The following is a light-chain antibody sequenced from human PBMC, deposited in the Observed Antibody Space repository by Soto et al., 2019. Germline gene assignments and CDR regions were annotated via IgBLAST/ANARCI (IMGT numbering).Light chain of an antibody. V-gene: IGKV1-39*01. CDR3: QQSYRTQHT. Sequence: DIQMTQSPSSLSASVGDRVTITCRASQGVSAYLLWYQQTQGRAPKLLIYSASNLISGVPTRFSGSGSETSLTLTISSLQPENFATYSCQQSYRTQHTFGQGTKLETK. CDR1: QGVSAY. J-gene: IGKJ2*01. CDR2: SAS.